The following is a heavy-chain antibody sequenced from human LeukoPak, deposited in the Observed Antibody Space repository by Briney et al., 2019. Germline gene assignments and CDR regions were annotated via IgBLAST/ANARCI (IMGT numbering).Heavy chain of an antibody. J-gene: IGHJ4*02. D-gene: IGHD3-10*01. V-gene: IGHV4-34*01. CDR1: GGSFSGYY. CDR3: ARGRSYYGSGSIRYFDY. CDR2: ITHSGST. Sequence: SETLSLTCAVYGGSFSGYYWSWIRQPPGKGLEWIGEITHSGSTNYNPSLKSRVTISVDTSKNQFSLKLSSVTAADTAVYYCARGRSYYGSGSIRYFDYWGQGTLVTVSS.